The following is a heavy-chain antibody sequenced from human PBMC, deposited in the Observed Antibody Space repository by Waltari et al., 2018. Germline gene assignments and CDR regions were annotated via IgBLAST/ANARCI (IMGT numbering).Heavy chain of an antibody. CDR2: IIPLFGKT. Sequence: QVQLLQSGAEVKKPGSSVKVSCKASGGSFRNYAISWVRQAPGQGLEWMGGIIPLFGKTNYAQKFQGRLTITADKSTTIAYMDLSSLRFEDTAVYYCARGSYSSSWFNLKAFHIWGQGTMVTVSS. CDR1: GGSFRNYA. J-gene: IGHJ3*02. D-gene: IGHD6-13*01. CDR3: ARGSYSSSWFNLKAFHI. V-gene: IGHV1-69*06.